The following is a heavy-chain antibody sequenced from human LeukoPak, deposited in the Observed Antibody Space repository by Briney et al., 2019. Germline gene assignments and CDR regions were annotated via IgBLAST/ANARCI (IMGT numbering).Heavy chain of an antibody. CDR1: GYSISSGYY. Sequence: SETLSLTCAVSGYSISSGYYWGWIRQPPGQGLEWIGSIYHSGSTYYNPSLKSRVTISVDTSKNQFSLKLSSVTAADTAVYYCARDFWGGYDLYFDYWGQGTLVTVSS. D-gene: IGHD5-12*01. CDR2: IYHSGST. V-gene: IGHV4-38-2*02. J-gene: IGHJ4*02. CDR3: ARDFWGGYDLYFDY.